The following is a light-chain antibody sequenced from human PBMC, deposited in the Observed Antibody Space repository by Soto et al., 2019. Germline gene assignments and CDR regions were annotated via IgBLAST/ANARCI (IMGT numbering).Light chain of an antibody. CDR3: GAWDDSLNGYV. Sequence: QSVLTQPPSASGTPGQRVSISCSGSTSNIGRNTVNWYQQLPETAPKLLIYNSDQRPSGVPDRFSGSESGTSASLAISGLQSEDEADYYCGAWDDSLNGYVFGTGTKLTVL. J-gene: IGLJ1*01. CDR1: TSNIGRNT. V-gene: IGLV1-44*01. CDR2: NSD.